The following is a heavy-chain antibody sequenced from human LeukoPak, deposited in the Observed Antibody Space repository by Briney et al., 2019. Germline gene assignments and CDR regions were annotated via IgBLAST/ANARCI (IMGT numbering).Heavy chain of an antibody. V-gene: IGHV3-73*01. CDR2: IRSEANTYAT. D-gene: IGHD3-10*01. CDR3: TRQVGELLSGSLYYYYLDV. J-gene: IGHJ6*03. CDR1: GFTFSGSA. Sequence: GGSLRLSCAASGFTFSGSAMHWARQASGKGLEWVGHIRSEANTYATTYAASLKGRFTISRDDSRNTAYLQMNSLKTEDTAVYYCTRQVGELLSGSLYYYYLDVWGKGTTVTVSS.